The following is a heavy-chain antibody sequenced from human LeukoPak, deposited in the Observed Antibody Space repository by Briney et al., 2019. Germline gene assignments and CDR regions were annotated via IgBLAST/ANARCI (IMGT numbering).Heavy chain of an antibody. V-gene: IGHV1-69*05. CDR1: GGTFSSYA. D-gene: IGHD4-17*01. CDR3: ASCAFTVTKVGYYYYYYYMDV. Sequence: SVKVSFKASGGTFSSYAISWVRQAPGQGREWMGGIIPIFGTANYAQKFQGRVTITTDESTSTAYMELSSLRSEDTAVYYCASCAFTVTKVGYYYYYYYMDVWGKGTTVTVSS. J-gene: IGHJ6*03. CDR2: IIPIFGTA.